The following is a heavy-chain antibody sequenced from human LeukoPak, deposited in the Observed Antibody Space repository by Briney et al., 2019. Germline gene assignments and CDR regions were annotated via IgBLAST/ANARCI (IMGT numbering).Heavy chain of an antibody. Sequence: ASVKVSCKASGYTFTGYYMHWVRQAHGQGLEWMGWINPNSGGTNYAQKFQGRVTMTRDTSISTAYMELSRLRSDDTAVYYCARGAHPYYDILSGLDYWGQGTLVTVSS. J-gene: IGHJ4*02. V-gene: IGHV1-2*02. CDR1: GYTFTGYY. CDR2: INPNSGGT. CDR3: ARGAHPYYDILSGLDY. D-gene: IGHD3-9*01.